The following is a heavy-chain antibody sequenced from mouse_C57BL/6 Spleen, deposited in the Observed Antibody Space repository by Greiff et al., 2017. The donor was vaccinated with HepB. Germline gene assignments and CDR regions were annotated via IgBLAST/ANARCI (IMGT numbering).Heavy chain of an antibody. J-gene: IGHJ4*01. CDR3: TRDNYDYEDYAMDY. CDR1: GFTFSSYA. CDR2: ISSGGDYI. V-gene: IGHV5-9-1*02. D-gene: IGHD2-4*01. Sequence: DVMLVESGEGLVKPGGSLKLSCAASGFTFSSYAMSWVRQTPEKRLEWVAYISSGGDYIYYADTVKGRFTISRDNARNTLYLQMSSLKSEDTAMYYCTRDNYDYEDYAMDYWGQGTSVTVSS.